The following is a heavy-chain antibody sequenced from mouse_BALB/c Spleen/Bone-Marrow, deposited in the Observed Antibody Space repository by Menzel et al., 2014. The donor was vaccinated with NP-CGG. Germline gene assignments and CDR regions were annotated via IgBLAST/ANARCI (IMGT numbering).Heavy chain of an antibody. CDR1: GFNIKDTY. V-gene: IGHV14-3*02. J-gene: IGHJ3*01. Sequence: EVQFQESGAELVKPGASVKLSRTASGFNIKDTYIHWVKQRPEQGLEWIGRIDPANGNTKYDPKFQGKATITADTSSNTAYLQLSSLTSEDTAVYYCASYYRYDRRFAYWGQGTLVTVSA. D-gene: IGHD2-14*01. CDR3: ASYYRYDRRFAY. CDR2: IDPANGNT.